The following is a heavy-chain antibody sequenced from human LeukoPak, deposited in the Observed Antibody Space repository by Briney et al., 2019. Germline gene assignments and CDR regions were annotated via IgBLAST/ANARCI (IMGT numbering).Heavy chain of an antibody. J-gene: IGHJ5*02. V-gene: IGHV4-59*01. Sequence: PSETLSLTCSVSGGSISSCYWSWIRQPPGKGLEWIGYIYYSGSTNYNPSLKSRVTISVDTSKNQFSLKVSSVTAADTAVYYCAREFLGSSKCFDPWGQGTLVTVSS. CDR3: AREFLGSSKCFDP. CDR2: IYYSGST. CDR1: GGSISSCY. D-gene: IGHD3-3*01.